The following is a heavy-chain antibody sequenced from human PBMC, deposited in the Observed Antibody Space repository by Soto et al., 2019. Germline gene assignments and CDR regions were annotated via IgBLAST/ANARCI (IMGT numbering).Heavy chain of an antibody. Sequence: EVQLVESGGGLVQPGGSLRLSCAASGFSFSSLWMYWVRQSPGKGPVWVSYINNDGSRIGYADSVKGRFTISRDNAKNTLYLQMNSLRVEDTAVYYCVKDIRWGRGTLVTVSS. J-gene: IGHJ4*02. CDR2: INNDGSRI. V-gene: IGHV3-74*01. CDR3: VKDIR. CDR1: GFSFSSLW.